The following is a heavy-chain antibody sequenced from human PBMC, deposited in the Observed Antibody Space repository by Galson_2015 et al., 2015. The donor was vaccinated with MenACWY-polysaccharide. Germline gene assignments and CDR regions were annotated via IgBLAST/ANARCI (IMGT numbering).Heavy chain of an antibody. D-gene: IGHD5-18*01. CDR1: GFSLITTGVG. V-gene: IGHV2-5*02. J-gene: IGHJ4*02. CDR3: AHYVDTARGAYYFDY. CDR2: ISWDDTQ. Sequence: PALVNPTQPLTLASTFSGFSLITTGVGVGWGRQPPGEALDWLAHISWDDTQVYSLSLKSRLTIMKDSSKNQAVLTVTNMVPVDTGTYSCAHYVDTARGAYYFDYWGQGTLVTVSS.